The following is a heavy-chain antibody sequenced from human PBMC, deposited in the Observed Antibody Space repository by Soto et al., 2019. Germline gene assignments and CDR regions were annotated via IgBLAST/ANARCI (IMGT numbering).Heavy chain of an antibody. V-gene: IGHV3-73*01. Sequence: EVQLVESGGGLVQPGGSLKLSCAASGFTFSGSAMHWVRQASGKGLEWVGGIRSKGNNYATAYGASLKGRFTISRDDSKNPAYLQMNSLNTEATAVYYCSRKASDFWSGKPQYYMDVWGKGTTVTVSS. J-gene: IGHJ6*03. D-gene: IGHD3-3*01. CDR2: IRSKGNNYAT. CDR3: SRKASDFWSGKPQYYMDV. CDR1: GFTFSGSA.